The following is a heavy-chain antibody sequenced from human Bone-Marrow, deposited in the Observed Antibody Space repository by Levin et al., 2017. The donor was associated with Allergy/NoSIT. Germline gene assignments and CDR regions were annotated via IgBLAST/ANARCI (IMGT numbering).Heavy chain of an antibody. Sequence: GGSLRLSCKGSGYSFTSYWIGWVRQMPGKGLEWMGIIYPGDSDTRYSPSFQGQVTISADKSISTAYLQWSSLKASDTAMYYCARGGYCSGGSCYTYFDYWGQGTLVTVSS. V-gene: IGHV5-51*01. J-gene: IGHJ4*02. CDR3: ARGGYCSGGSCYTYFDY. CDR2: IYPGDSDT. D-gene: IGHD2-15*01. CDR1: GYSFTSYW.